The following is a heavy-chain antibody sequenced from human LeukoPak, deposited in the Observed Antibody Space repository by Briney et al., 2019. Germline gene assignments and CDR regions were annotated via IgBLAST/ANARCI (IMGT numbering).Heavy chain of an antibody. CDR1: GGSLSGYY. V-gene: IGHV3-23*01. CDR2: ISGSGGST. CDR3: AKDPRKGSNY. J-gene: IGHJ4*02. D-gene: IGHD3-10*01. Sequence: ETLSLTCAVYGGSLSGYYWSWIRQPPGKGLEWVSAISGSGGSTYYADSVKGRFTISRDNSKNTLYLQMNSLRAEDTAVYYCAKDPRKGSNYWGQGTLVTVSS.